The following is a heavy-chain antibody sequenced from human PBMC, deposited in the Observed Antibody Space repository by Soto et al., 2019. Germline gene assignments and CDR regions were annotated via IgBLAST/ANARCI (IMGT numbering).Heavy chain of an antibody. V-gene: IGHV4-39*01. CDR3: ARRNWSITTCLNWDY. CDR1: GGSITSSNHY. Sequence: SETLSLTCSVSGGSITSSNHYWGWIRQPPGKGLEWIGRISYSGSTYYNPSLKSRVTVSADTSKNQFSLKLTSVTAADTAVYYCARRNWSITTCLNWDYWGQGTLVTVSS. J-gene: IGHJ4*02. CDR2: ISYSGST. D-gene: IGHD2-2*01.